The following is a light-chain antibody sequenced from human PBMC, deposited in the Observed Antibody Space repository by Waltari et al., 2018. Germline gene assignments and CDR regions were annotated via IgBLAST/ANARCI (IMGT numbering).Light chain of an antibody. Sequence: QSVLTQPPSVSGAPGQRVTISCTGSRSNIGAGYDVHWYQQLPGPVPKLLITSSSNRPPGVPDRFSGSRSDTSASLAITGLQTEDEADYYCQSYDSSLSGSVVFGGGTKLTVL. CDR1: RSNIGAGYD. V-gene: IGLV1-40*01. J-gene: IGLJ2*01. CDR3: QSYDSSLSGSVV. CDR2: SSS.